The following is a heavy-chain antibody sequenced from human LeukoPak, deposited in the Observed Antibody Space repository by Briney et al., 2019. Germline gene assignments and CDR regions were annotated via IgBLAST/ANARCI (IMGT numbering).Heavy chain of an antibody. J-gene: IGHJ6*03. V-gene: IGHV1-46*01. CDR1: GYTFTSYY. CDR2: ISPSGGST. D-gene: IGHD2-21*02. CDR3: ATPWCGGDCPPYYFYYYVDV. Sequence: ASVKVSCKASGYTFTSYYMHWVRQAPGHGLEWMGIISPSGGSTSYAQKFQGRVTMTRDMSTSTVYMELSSLRSEDTAVYYCATPWCGGDCPPYYFYYYVDVWGTGTTVTVSS.